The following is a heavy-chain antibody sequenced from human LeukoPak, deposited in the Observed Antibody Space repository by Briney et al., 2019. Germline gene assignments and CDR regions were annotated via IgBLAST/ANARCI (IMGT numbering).Heavy chain of an antibody. V-gene: IGHV3-23*01. CDR2: ISGSGGST. D-gene: IGHD3-16*02. Sequence: GGSLRLSCAASGFTFSSYAMSWVRQAPGKGLEWVSAISGSGGSTYYADSRKGRFTISRDNSKNTLHLQMNSLRAEDTAVYYCASATYDYVWGSYRPRPHWFDPWGQGTLVTVSS. J-gene: IGHJ5*02. CDR3: ASATYDYVWGSYRPRPHWFDP. CDR1: GFTFSSYA.